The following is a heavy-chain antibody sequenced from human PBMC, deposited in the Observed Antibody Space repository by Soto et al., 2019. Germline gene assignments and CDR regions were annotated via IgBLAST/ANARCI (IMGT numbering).Heavy chain of an antibody. Sequence: PSETLSLTCTVSGGSISSGDYYWSWIRQPPGKGLEWIGYIYYSGSTYYNPSLKSRVTISVDTSKNQFSLKLSSVTAADTAVYYCARDPSRGFGVFYYYYYGTVGWCQGTTVTV. V-gene: IGHV4-30-4*01. D-gene: IGHD3-10*01. CDR1: GGSISSGDYY. CDR3: ARDPSRGFGVFYYYYYGTVG. CDR2: IYYSGST. J-gene: IGHJ6*02.